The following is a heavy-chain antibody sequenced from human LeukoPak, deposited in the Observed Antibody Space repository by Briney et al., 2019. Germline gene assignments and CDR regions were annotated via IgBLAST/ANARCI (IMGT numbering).Heavy chain of an antibody. Sequence: GSLRLSCAASGFTFSIHWMHWVRQAPGKGLVCVSRISSDGSSTSYADSVKGRFTISRDNAKNTLYLQMNSLRAEETAVYYCARGICSRCVWGQGTTVTVSS. CDR3: ARGICSRCV. J-gene: IGHJ6*02. CDR2: ISSDGSST. D-gene: IGHD2-15*01. V-gene: IGHV3-74*01. CDR1: GFTFSIHW.